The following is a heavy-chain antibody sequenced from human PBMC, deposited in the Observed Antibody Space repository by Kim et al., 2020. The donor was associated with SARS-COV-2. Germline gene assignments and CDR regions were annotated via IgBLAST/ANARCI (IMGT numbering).Heavy chain of an antibody. Sequence: GESLKISCQGSGYSFTSYWIGWVRQMPGKGLEWMGIIYPGDSDTRYSPSFQGQVTIPADKSISTAYLQWSSLTASDTAMYYCASLNYYDSSAPGAFDIWGQGTMVTVSS. D-gene: IGHD3-22*01. CDR2: IYPGDSDT. CDR3: ASLNYYDSSAPGAFDI. J-gene: IGHJ3*02. V-gene: IGHV5-51*01. CDR1: GYSFTSYW.